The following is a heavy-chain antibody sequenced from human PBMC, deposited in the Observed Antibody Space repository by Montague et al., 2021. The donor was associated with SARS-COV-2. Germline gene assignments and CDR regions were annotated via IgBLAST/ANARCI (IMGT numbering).Heavy chain of an antibody. Sequence: SETLSLTCAVYGGSFSDYHWTWIRQSPGGGLEWIGQINYGGSTMYNPSLGSRVTISIDTSKNQFSLKLTSVTAADTAVYYCARGAPGYWGQGTLVTVSS. CDR3: ARGAPGY. CDR2: INYGGST. D-gene: IGHD1-1*01. CDR1: GGSFSDYH. V-gene: IGHV4-34*01. J-gene: IGHJ4*02.